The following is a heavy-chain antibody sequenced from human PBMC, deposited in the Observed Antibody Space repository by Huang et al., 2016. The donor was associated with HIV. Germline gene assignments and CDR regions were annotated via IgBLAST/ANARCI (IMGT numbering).Heavy chain of an antibody. Sequence: QVHLVESGGGVVQPGRSLRLSCVVSGFSFSAYAMHWVRQAPGKGLEWVAVMSNDGSNQFFSESVKCRFTISRDTSKNTLSLQMNTLTAEDTAVYYCARGGGFYDSSGYNHSAFDLWGQGTPVTVSS. D-gene: IGHD3-22*01. V-gene: IGHV3-30*04. CDR2: MSNDGSNQ. CDR3: ARGGGFYDSSGYNHSAFDL. J-gene: IGHJ3*01. CDR1: GFSFSAYA.